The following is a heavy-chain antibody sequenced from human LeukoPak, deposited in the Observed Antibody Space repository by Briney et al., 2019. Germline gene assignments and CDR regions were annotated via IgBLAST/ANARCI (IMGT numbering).Heavy chain of an antibody. CDR1: GFTFSSYV. CDR3: AKSNRAFGGVIVLRFDY. Sequence: PGGSLRLSCAASGFTFSSYVMSWVRQAPGKGLEWVSAISGSGGNTYDAESVKGRFTISRDNSKNTLYLQMNSLRAEDTAVYYCAKSNRAFGGVIVLRFDYWGQGTLVTVSS. V-gene: IGHV3-23*01. CDR2: ISGSGGNT. D-gene: IGHD3-16*02. J-gene: IGHJ4*02.